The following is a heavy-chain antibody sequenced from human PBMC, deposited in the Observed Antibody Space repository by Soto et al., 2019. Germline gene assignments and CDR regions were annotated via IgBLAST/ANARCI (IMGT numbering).Heavy chain of an antibody. CDR1: GYTFTSYA. CDR3: ARDMGFGLSDY. D-gene: IGHD3-10*01. V-gene: IGHV1-3*01. J-gene: IGHJ4*02. Sequence: ASVKVSCKASGYTFTSYAMNWVRQAPGQRLEWMGWINAGNGNTKYSQKFQGRVTITRDTSASTAYMELSSLRSEDTAVYYCARDMGFGLSDYWGQGTLVTVSS. CDR2: INAGNGNT.